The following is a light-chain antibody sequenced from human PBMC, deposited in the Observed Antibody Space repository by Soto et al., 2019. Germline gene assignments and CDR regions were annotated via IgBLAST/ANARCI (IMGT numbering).Light chain of an antibody. CDR3: QQYYSYPLT. J-gene: IGKJ4*01. Sequence: AIRMTQSPSSFSASTGDRVTIACRASQGISSYLAWYQQKPGKAPKLLIYAASTLQSGVPSRFSGRGSGTEFTLTISCLQSADFATYYCQQYYSYPLTVGGGTKV. CDR2: AAS. V-gene: IGKV1-8*01. CDR1: QGISSY.